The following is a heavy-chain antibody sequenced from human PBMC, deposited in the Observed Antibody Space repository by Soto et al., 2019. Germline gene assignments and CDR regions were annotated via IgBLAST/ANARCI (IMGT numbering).Heavy chain of an antibody. J-gene: IGHJ6*02. CDR1: GITFDDYT. V-gene: IGHV3-43*01. Sequence: PGGLLRLSCAASGITFDDYTTHWVRQAPGKGLEWVSLISWDAGSTYYADSVKARSTIYTDNTKNSLTLQMNSPRTEATALYYVAKCRVAEATPCYYGMDVWGQGTTVTVSS. CDR3: AKCRVAEATPCYYGMDV. CDR2: ISWDAGST. D-gene: IGHD2-15*01.